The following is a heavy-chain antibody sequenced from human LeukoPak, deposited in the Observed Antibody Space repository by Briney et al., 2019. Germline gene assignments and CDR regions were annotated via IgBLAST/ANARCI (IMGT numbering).Heavy chain of an antibody. CDR3: ARDRLGSYDFWSGYYIAWFDP. D-gene: IGHD3-3*01. J-gene: IGHJ5*02. CDR2: INHSGST. CDR1: GGSFSGYY. Sequence: SETLSLTCAVYGGSFSGYYWSWVRQPPGKGLEWIGEINHSGSTNYNPSLKSRVTISVDTSKNQFSLKLSSVTAADTAVYYCARDRLGSYDFWSGYYIAWFDPWGQGTLVTVSS. V-gene: IGHV4-34*01.